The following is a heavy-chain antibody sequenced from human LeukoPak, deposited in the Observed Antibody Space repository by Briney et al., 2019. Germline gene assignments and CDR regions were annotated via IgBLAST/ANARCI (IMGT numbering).Heavy chain of an antibody. CDR1: GFTFSSYS. Sequence: GGSLRLSCAASGFTFSSYSMNWVRQAPGKGLEWVAAISTTGASIYYADSVKGRFTISRDNAKNSLYLQMSSLRVEDTALYYCARGPRFGELLWHWFDPWGQGTLVTVSS. CDR2: ISTTGASI. D-gene: IGHD3-10*01. CDR3: ARGPRFGELLWHWFDP. J-gene: IGHJ5*02. V-gene: IGHV3-21*01.